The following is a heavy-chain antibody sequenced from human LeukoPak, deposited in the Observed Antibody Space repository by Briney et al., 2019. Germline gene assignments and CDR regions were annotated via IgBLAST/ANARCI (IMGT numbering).Heavy chain of an antibody. CDR3: ARRKLYSGARTRNYYYYYMDV. Sequence: SETLSLTCTVSGGSISNSSYYWGWIRQPPGKGLEWIGSIYYSGSTYYNPSLKSRVTISIDTSKNQFSLKLSSVTAADTAVYYCARRKLYSGARTRNYYYYYMDVWGKGTTVTISS. J-gene: IGHJ6*03. CDR1: GGSISNSSYY. D-gene: IGHD5-12*01. CDR2: IYYSGST. V-gene: IGHV4-39*07.